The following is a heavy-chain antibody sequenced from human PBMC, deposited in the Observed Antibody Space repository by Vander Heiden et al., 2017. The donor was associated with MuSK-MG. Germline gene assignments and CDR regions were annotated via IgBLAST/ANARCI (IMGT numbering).Heavy chain of an antibody. Sequence: QLQLRESGPGLLSPSETPSLTCIVSGVGAISTSLYYWGGIRQPPGKGLEWIASIYYTGSTYYNPSLKSRVTISVDTSKNQFSLKLSSVTAADTAVYYCARQRDYYDNSGYLTYFDYWGQGTLVTVSS. CDR1: GVGAISTSLYY. CDR2: IYYTGST. CDR3: ARQRDYYDNSGYLTYFDY. J-gene: IGHJ4*02. V-gene: IGHV4-39*01. D-gene: IGHD3-22*01.